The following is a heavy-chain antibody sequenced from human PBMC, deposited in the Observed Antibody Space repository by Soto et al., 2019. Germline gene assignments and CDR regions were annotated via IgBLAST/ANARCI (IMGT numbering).Heavy chain of an antibody. V-gene: IGHV3-73*01. D-gene: IGHD4-17*01. Sequence: PGGSLRLSCAASGFTFSGSAMHWVRQASGKGLEWVGRIRSKANSYATAYAASVKGRFTISRDDSKNTAYLQMNSLKTEDTAVCYCTRHGENDYGDYGLDYWGQGTLVTVSS. J-gene: IGHJ4*02. CDR2: IRSKANSYAT. CDR3: TRHGENDYGDYGLDY. CDR1: GFTFSGSA.